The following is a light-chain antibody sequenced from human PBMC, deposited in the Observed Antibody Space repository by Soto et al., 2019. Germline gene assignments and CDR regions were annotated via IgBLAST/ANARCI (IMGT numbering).Light chain of an antibody. V-gene: IGLV1-40*01. CDR1: SSNIGAGYE. CDR3: QSYDSSLSGYV. J-gene: IGLJ1*01. Sequence: QSVLTQPPAVSEAPGQRVTISCTGSSSNIGAGYEAHWYQQVPGTAPKLLIYENNNRPSGGPDRFSGSQSGTSASLAITGLQAEDEAEYYCQSYDSSLSGYVFGTGTKLTVL. CDR2: ENN.